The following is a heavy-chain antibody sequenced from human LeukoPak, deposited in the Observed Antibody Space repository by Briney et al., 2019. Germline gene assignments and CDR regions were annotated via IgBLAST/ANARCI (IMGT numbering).Heavy chain of an antibody. V-gene: IGHV3-7*01. D-gene: IGHD4-17*01. CDR3: ARGVGENGFDY. CDR2: IEQDGSEK. J-gene: IGHJ4*02. Sequence: GGSLRLSCAASGFTFSSYWMGWVRQAPGKGLEWVANIEQDGSEKYYVDSVKGRFTISRDSAKNSLYLQMNSLRAEDTAVYYCARGVGENGFDYWGQGTLVTVSS. CDR1: GFTFSSYW.